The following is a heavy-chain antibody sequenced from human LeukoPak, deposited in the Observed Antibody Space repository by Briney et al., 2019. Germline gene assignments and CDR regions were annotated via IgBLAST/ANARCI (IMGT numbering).Heavy chain of an antibody. D-gene: IGHD2-15*01. CDR2: INPSDTTT. Sequence: GASVKVSCKASGYTFTNYFIQWVRQAPGQGLEWMGIINPSDTTTSYAQQFQSRVTMTRDTSTSTVYMELSSLRSEDTTVYYCARVSCGGGSCSSPGDYWGQGTLVTVSS. J-gene: IGHJ4*02. CDR3: ARVSCGGGSCSSPGDY. V-gene: IGHV1-46*01. CDR1: GYTFTNYF.